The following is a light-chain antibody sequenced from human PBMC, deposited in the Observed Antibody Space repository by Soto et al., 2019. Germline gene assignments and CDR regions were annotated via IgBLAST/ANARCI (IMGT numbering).Light chain of an antibody. CDR3: QQYGSSPPLT. J-gene: IGKJ4*01. Sequence: EIVLTQSPGTLSLSPGERATLSCRASQIVSSRYLAWYQQKPGQAPRLLIYGASSRPTGIPDRFSGSGSGTDFTITISRLEPEDFAVYYWQQYGSSPPLTFGGGTKVEIK. CDR1: QIVSSRY. CDR2: GAS. V-gene: IGKV3-20*01.